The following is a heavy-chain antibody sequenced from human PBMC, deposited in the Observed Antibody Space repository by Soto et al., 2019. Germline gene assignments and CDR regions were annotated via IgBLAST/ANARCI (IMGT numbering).Heavy chain of an antibody. Sequence: XETLSLTCSVYGGSFSGYYWSWIRQPPGKGLDWIGEINHSGSTNYNPSLKSRVTISVDTSKNQFSLKLSSVTAADTAVYYCARGKWFDHWGQGNLVTVSS. J-gene: IGHJ5*02. CDR2: INHSGST. V-gene: IGHV4-34*01. CDR3: ARGKWFDH. CDR1: GGSFSGYY.